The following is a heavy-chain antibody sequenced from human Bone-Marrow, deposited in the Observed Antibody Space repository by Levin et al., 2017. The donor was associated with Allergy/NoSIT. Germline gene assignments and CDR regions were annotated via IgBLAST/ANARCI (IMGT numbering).Heavy chain of an antibody. CDR3: TAEYWVRGVWHLT. V-gene: IGHV3-15*04. CDR2: IESIPQGGTT. Sequence: GGSLRLSCAASGLTFTDAWMNWVRQTPGTGLEWVGRIESIPQGGTTDYAAAMKDRFSISRDDSKNTLYLQVTSLKTEDTAVYYCTAEYWVRGVWHLTWGQGTLVTVSS. D-gene: IGHD2-15*01. CDR1: GLTFTDAW. J-gene: IGHJ4*02.